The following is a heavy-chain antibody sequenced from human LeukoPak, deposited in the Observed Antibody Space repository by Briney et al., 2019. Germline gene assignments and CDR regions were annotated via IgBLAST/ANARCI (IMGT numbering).Heavy chain of an antibody. CDR1: GYSFNTYW. J-gene: IGHJ4*02. V-gene: IGHV5-51*01. CDR3: AREGRSSSPMDY. Sequence: GESLKISCKGSGYSFNTYWIGWVRQMPGKGLEWMGIINPGDSDTRYSPSSQGQVTISADKSLSTAYLQWGSLKASDTAMYYCAREGRSSSPMDYWGQGTLVTVSS. D-gene: IGHD6-6*01. CDR2: INPGDSDT.